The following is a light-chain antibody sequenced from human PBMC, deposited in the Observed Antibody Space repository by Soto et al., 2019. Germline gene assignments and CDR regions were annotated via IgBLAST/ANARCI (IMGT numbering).Light chain of an antibody. CDR3: QQRSNWLT. CDR2: GAS. V-gene: IGKV3-11*01. Sequence: EIVMTQSPATLSVSPGERATLSCRASQSVSILLAWYQQKPGQAPRLLIHGASNRATGIPARFSGSGSGTDFTLTISSLEPEDFAVYCCQQRSNWLTFGGGTKVDIK. J-gene: IGKJ4*01. CDR1: QSVSIL.